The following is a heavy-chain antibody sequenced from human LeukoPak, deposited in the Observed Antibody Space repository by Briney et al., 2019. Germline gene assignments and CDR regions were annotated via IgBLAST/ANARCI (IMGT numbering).Heavy chain of an antibody. V-gene: IGHV3-48*03. CDR3: AKDRIRGDSF. Sequence: GGSLRLSCAASGFTFSSYEMNWVRQAPGKGLEWVSYISSSGSTIYYADSVKGRFTISRDNSRNTLYLQMNSLRVDDTAVYYCAKDRIRGDSFWGQGTLVTVSS. J-gene: IGHJ4*02. D-gene: IGHD3-16*01. CDR1: GFTFSSYE. CDR2: ISSSGSTI.